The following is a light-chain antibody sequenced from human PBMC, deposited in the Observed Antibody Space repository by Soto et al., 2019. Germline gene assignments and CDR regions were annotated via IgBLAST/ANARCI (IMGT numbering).Light chain of an antibody. J-gene: IGKJ1*01. CDR3: QKYGNFRT. CDR2: DAY. V-gene: IGKV1-5*01. CDR1: QSISTW. Sequence: IQMTQSPSTLSASVGDRVTITCRASQSISTWLAWYQQRQGSAPRLQIYDAYRLESGVPARFSGSGSGTKLTPTISTLKPEDFPSYYCQKYGNFRTFGQGTKVDVK.